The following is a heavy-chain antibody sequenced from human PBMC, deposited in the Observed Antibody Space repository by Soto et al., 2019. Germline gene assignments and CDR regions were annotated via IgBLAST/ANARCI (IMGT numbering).Heavy chain of an antibody. CDR2: ISYDGSNK. CDR1: GFTSIGYA. D-gene: IGHD4-17*01. Sequence: LRLCCAASGFTSIGYAMHWVRQAPGNVLEGGAVISYDGSNKYYEDSVKGRFTISRDNSKNTLYLQMNSLRAEDTAVYYCARAHYGGNAFDIWGQGTMVTVSS. CDR3: ARAHYGGNAFDI. V-gene: IGHV3-30-3*01. J-gene: IGHJ3*02.